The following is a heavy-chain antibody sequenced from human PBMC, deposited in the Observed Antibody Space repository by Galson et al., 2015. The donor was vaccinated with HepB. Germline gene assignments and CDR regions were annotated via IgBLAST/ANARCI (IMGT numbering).Heavy chain of an antibody. Sequence: SVKVSCKVSGYTLTELSMHWVRQAPGKGLEWMGGFDPEDGETIYAQKFQGRVTMTRDTSTSTVYMELSSLRSEDTAVYYCAAIGGSFESAFDYWGQGTLVTVSS. J-gene: IGHJ4*02. CDR3: AAIGGSFESAFDY. CDR1: GYTLTELS. CDR2: FDPEDGET. V-gene: IGHV1-24*01. D-gene: IGHD1-26*01.